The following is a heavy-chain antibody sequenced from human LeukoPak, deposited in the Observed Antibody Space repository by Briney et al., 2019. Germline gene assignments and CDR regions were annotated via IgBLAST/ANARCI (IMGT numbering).Heavy chain of an antibody. CDR2: ISGSGGST. Sequence: GGSLRLSCAASGFTFSSYAMSWVRQAPGKGLEWVSAISGSGGSTYYADPVKGRFTISRDNSKNTLYLLMNSLRAEDTAVYYCAKAQTPAAIFDYWGQGTLVTVSS. V-gene: IGHV3-23*01. J-gene: IGHJ4*02. D-gene: IGHD2-2*01. CDR3: AKAQTPAAIFDY. CDR1: GFTFSSYA.